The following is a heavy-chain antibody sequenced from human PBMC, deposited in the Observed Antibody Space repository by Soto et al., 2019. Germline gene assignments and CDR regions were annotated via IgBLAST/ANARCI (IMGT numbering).Heavy chain of an antibody. D-gene: IGHD1-26*01. CDR2: IKQDGSEK. Sequence: GGSLRLSCAASGFTFSSYWMSWVRQAPGKGLEWVANIKQDGSEKYYVDSVKGRFTISRDNAKNSLYLQMNSLRAEDTAVYYCARGGGGSRWDHYYYMDVWGKGTTVTVSS. J-gene: IGHJ6*03. CDR3: ARGGGGSRWDHYYYMDV. V-gene: IGHV3-7*01. CDR1: GFTFSSYW.